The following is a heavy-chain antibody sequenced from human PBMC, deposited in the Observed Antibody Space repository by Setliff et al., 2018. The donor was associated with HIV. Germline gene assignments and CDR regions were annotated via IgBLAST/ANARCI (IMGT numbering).Heavy chain of an antibody. Sequence: SETLSLTCTVSGGSISSYYWSWIRQPPGKGLEWIGNIYSSGSTNYNPSLKSRVTISVDRSRNQFSLKLTSVTAADTAIYYCASTTSGVSGSYPAHAFDIWGQGTMVTVSS. D-gene: IGHD3-10*01. V-gene: IGHV4-4*09. CDR2: IYSSGST. CDR1: GGSISSYY. J-gene: IGHJ3*02. CDR3: ASTTSGVSGSYPAHAFDI.